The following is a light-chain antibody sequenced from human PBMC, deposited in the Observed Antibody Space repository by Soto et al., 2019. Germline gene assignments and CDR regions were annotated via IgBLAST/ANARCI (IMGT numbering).Light chain of an antibody. CDR3: QQYNDWLTWT. V-gene: IGKV3-15*01. CDR1: ESIGSN. Sequence: EIVMTQSPATLSLSPGERATLSCRASESIGSNLAWYQQKPGQAPRLLIYGAATRATAIPARFSGSGFGTEFTITISSLQSDDFAVYYCQQYNDWLTWTFGQGTKVEIK. CDR2: GAA. J-gene: IGKJ1*01.